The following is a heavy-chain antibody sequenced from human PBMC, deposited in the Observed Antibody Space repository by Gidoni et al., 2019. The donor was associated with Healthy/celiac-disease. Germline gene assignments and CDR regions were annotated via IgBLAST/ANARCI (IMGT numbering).Heavy chain of an antibody. CDR2: IWYDGSNK. CDR1: GFTFRSYG. Sequence: QVQLVESGGGVVQPGWSLRLACAASGFTFRSYGMHWVRQAPGKGLEWVAVIWYDGSNKYYADSVKGRFTISRDNSKNTLYLQMNSLRAEDTAVYYCARDSYRASCADYWGQGTLVTVSS. D-gene: IGHD3-16*02. V-gene: IGHV3-33*01. CDR3: ARDSYRASCADY. J-gene: IGHJ4*02.